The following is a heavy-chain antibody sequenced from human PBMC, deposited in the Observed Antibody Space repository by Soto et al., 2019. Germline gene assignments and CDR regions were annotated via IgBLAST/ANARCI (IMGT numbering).Heavy chain of an antibody. J-gene: IGHJ6*03. CDR1: GFTFTSSA. D-gene: IGHD3-10*01. CDR2: IVVGSGNT. V-gene: IGHV1-58*01. Sequence: GASVKVSCKASGFTFTSSAVQWVRQARGQRLEWIGWIVVGSGNTNYAQKLQGRVTMTTDTSTSTAYMELRSLRSDDTAENYYARVPPPFSRYYYGSGSLRYYYYMDVWGKGTTVTVSS. CDR3: ARVPPPFSRYYYGSGSLRYYYYMDV.